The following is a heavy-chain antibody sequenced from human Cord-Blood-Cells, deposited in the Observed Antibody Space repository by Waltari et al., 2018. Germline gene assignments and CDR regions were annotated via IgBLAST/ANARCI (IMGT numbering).Heavy chain of an antibody. Sequence: EVQLVETGGGLIQPGGSLRLSCAASGFTVSSNYMSWVRQAPGKGLEWVSGIYSGGSTYYADSGKGRFTISRDNSKNTLYLQMNSLRAEDTAVYYCARVVTGFFDYWGQGTLVTVSS. J-gene: IGHJ4*02. V-gene: IGHV3-53*02. CDR2: IYSGGST. CDR3: ARVVTGFFDY. D-gene: IGHD2-21*02. CDR1: GFTVSSNY.